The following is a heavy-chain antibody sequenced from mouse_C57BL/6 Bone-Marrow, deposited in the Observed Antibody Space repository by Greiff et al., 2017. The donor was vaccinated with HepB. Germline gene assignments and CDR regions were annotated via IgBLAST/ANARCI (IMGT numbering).Heavy chain of an antibody. V-gene: IGHV2-2*01. CDR1: GFSLTSYG. CDR2: IWSGGST. J-gene: IGHJ4*01. D-gene: IGHD6-1*01. CDR3: ARNPLEDHAMDY. Sequence: VKLLESGPGLVQPSQSLSITCTVSGFSLTSYGVHWVRQSPGKGLEWLGVIWSGGSTDYNAAFISRLSISKDNSKSQVFLKMNSLQADDTAIYYCARNPLEDHAMDYWGQGTSVTVSS.